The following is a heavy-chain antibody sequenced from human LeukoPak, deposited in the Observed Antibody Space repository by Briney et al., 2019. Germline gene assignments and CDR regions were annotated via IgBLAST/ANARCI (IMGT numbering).Heavy chain of an antibody. CDR3: ARALSAMVPDY. Sequence: PGGSLRLSCAASGFTFSTYGMHWVRQAPGKGPEWVAVIRYDGSNKNYGDSVKGRFTISRDNSKNTLYLQMNSLRAEDTAVYYCARALSAMVPDYWGQGTLVTVSS. V-gene: IGHV3-33*01. CDR2: IRYDGSNK. CDR1: GFTFSTYG. D-gene: IGHD5-18*01. J-gene: IGHJ4*02.